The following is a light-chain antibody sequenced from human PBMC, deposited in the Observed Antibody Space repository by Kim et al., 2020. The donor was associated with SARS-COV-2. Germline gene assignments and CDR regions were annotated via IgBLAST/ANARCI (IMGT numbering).Light chain of an antibody. J-gene: IGLJ3*02. CDR1: KLGDKY. CDR2: QDS. V-gene: IGLV3-1*01. CDR3: QAWDSSTGV. Sequence: VSQGQTASITCSGDKLGDKYACWYQQKPGQSPVLVIYQDSKRPSGIPERFSGSNSGNTATLTISGTQAMDEADYYCQAWDSSTGVFGGGTQLTVL.